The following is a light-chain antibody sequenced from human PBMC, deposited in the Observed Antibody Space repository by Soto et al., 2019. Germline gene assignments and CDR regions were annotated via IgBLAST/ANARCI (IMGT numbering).Light chain of an antibody. J-gene: IGKJ1*01. CDR2: RAS. V-gene: IGKV3-15*01. CDR3: QQYSNWPPWT. CDR1: QSLGGN. Sequence: EIVMTQSPATLAVSPGDTATLSFRASQSLGGNLAWYQQQLGQGPRLLIFRASSRANGVPARFSASGSGTEFTLASSGLQSEDFALYYCQQYSNWPPWTFGPGTKVEIK.